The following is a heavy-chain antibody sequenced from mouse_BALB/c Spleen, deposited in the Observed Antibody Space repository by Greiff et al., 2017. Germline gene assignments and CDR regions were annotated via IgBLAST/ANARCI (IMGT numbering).Heavy chain of an antibody. CDR3: ARVDGNYVVDY. Sequence: EVKLVESGPELVKPGASVKMSCKASGYTFTSYVMHWVKQKPGQGLEWIGYINPYNDGTKYNEKFKGKATLTSDKSSSTAYMELSSLTSEDSAVYYCARVDGNYVVDYWGQGTTLTVSS. V-gene: IGHV1-14*01. D-gene: IGHD2-1*01. J-gene: IGHJ2*01. CDR1: GYTFTSYV. CDR2: INPYNDGT.